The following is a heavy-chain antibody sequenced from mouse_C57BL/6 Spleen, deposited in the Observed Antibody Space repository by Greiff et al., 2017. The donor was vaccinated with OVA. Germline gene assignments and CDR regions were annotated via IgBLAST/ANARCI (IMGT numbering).Heavy chain of an antibody. Sequence: VQLQQSGAELAKPGASVKLSCKASGYTFTSYWMHWVKQRPGQGLEWIGYINPSSGYTKYNQKFKDKATSTADKSSSTAYMQLSSLTYEDSAVYYCARFPYDYDWFAYWGQGTLVTVSA. CDR3: ARFPYDYDWFAY. J-gene: IGHJ3*01. CDR2: INPSSGYT. V-gene: IGHV1-7*01. D-gene: IGHD2-4*01. CDR1: GYTFTSYW.